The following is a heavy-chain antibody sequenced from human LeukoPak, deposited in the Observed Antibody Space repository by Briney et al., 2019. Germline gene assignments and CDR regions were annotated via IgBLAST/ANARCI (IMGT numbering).Heavy chain of an antibody. CDR2: IKYDGSQK. D-gene: IGHD7-27*01. Sequence: GGSLRLSCAASGFTFSSYYMSWVRQAPGKGLEWVAYIKYDGSQKYYVDSVKGRFSISRDNAKSSLYLQMNSLRDEDTAVYYCARDPAGDVYYFGDWGQGTLVTVSS. CDR1: GFTFSSYY. CDR3: ARDPAGDVYYFGD. V-gene: IGHV3-7*01. J-gene: IGHJ4*02.